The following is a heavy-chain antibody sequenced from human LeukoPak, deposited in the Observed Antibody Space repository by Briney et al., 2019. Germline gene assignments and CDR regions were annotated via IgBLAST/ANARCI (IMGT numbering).Heavy chain of an antibody. Sequence: SETLSLTCTVSGGSISGHYWSWIRQPAGKELKGIGYIYYSGSTNYNPSLNSRVTISVDTSKNQFSLRLSSVTAADTAVYYCARGGSREPYDAFDIWGQGTVVTVSS. V-gene: IGHV4-59*08. CDR1: GGSISGHY. D-gene: IGHD3-16*01. CDR3: ARGGSREPYDAFDI. J-gene: IGHJ3*02. CDR2: IYYSGST.